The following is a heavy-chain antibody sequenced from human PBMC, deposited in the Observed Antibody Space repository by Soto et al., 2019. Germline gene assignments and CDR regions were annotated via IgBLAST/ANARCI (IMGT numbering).Heavy chain of an antibody. J-gene: IGHJ5*02. V-gene: IGHV1-18*01. D-gene: IGHD2-2*01. CDR1: GYTFSTSG. CDR3: ARVVPGAESWFGP. CDR2: ISLYSDGT. Sequence: QVQLVQSGGEVKRPGASVKVSCKTSGYTFSTSGITWVRHAPGQPLEWLGWISLYSDGTNYAQKFQGRVSMTTDTSTTTAYMELRSLRSDDTAVYYGARVVPGAESWFGPWGQGTLVTVSS.